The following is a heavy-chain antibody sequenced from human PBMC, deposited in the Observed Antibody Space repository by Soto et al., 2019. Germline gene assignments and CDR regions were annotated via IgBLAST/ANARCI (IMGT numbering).Heavy chain of an antibody. V-gene: IGHV1-69*08. Sequence: QVQLVQSGAEVKKPGSSVKVSCKASGGTFSSYTITWVRQAPGQGLEWMGRIIPILGIANYAQKFQGRVTITADKATGTAYMELSSLRSEDTAVYYCARDAVGTFDIWGQGIMVTVSS. CDR3: ARDAVGTFDI. CDR2: IIPILGIA. CDR1: GGTFSSYT. J-gene: IGHJ3*02.